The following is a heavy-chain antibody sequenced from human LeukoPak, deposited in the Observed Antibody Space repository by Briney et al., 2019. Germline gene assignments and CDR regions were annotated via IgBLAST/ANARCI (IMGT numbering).Heavy chain of an antibody. J-gene: IGHJ4*02. CDR2: IYHSGST. Sequence: SETLSLTCAVSGGSISSSNWWSWVRQPPGKGLEWIGEIYHSGSTNYNPSLKSRVTISVDTSKNQFSLKLSSVTAADTAVYYCARVRGARYYFDYWGQGTLVTVSS. V-gene: IGHV4-4*02. CDR3: ARVRGARYYFDY. CDR1: GGSISSSNW. D-gene: IGHD1-26*01.